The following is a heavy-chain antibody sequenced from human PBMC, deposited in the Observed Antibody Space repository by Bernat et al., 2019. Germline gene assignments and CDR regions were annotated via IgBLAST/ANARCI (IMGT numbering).Heavy chain of an antibody. D-gene: IGHD3-22*01. CDR3: ARDSSGYYSSYYFDY. CDR2: IKQDGSEK. Sequence: EVQLVESGGGLVQPGGSLRLSCAASGFTVSSNYMSWVRQAPGKGLEWVANIKQDGSEKYFVDSVKGRFTISRDNAKNSLYLQMNSLRAEDTAVYYGARDSSGYYSSYYFDYWGPGTLVTVSS. V-gene: IGHV3-7*03. CDR1: GFTVSSNY. J-gene: IGHJ4*02.